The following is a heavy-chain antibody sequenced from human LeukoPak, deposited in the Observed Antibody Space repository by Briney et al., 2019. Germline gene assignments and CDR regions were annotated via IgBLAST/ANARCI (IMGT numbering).Heavy chain of an antibody. Sequence: GGSLRLSWAASGXTFSGHWMSWVRQAPGKGLEWVANIKSDGSEKYYVDSVKGRFTISRDNAKNSLYLQMNSLRPEDTAVYYCARISRYGLDYWGQGTLVTVSS. CDR1: GXTFSGHW. V-gene: IGHV3-7*04. J-gene: IGHJ4*02. CDR2: IKSDGSEK. CDR3: ARISRYGLDY. D-gene: IGHD3-16*01.